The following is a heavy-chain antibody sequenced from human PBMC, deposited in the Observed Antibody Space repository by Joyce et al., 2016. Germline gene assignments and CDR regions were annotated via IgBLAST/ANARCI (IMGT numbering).Heavy chain of an antibody. CDR2: MWYGDNNK. CDR3: AREDCSGGSCYSSGWLDP. J-gene: IGHJ5*02. CDR1: G. V-gene: IGHV3-33*01. Sequence: GIHWVRQAPGKGLEWVAVMWYGDNNKFSADSMKGRFTISRDNSKNTLYLQMNSLRPEDTAVYYCAREDCSGGSCYSSGWLDPWGQGTLVTVSS. D-gene: IGHD2-15*01.